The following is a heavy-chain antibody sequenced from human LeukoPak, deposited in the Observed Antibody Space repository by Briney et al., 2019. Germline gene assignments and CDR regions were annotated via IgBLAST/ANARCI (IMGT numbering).Heavy chain of an antibody. V-gene: IGHV3-66*02. CDR2: IYSDGST. CDR3: ARGVRGRGSAD. Sequence: GGSLRLSCAASGFTVSDNYMSWVRQAPGKGLEGVSVIYSDGSTYYSDSVKGRCTISRDNSKNTLYPQMNSLRTDDTAVYYCARGVRGRGSADWGRGILVSVSS. D-gene: IGHD1-26*01. J-gene: IGHJ4*02. CDR1: GFTVSDNY.